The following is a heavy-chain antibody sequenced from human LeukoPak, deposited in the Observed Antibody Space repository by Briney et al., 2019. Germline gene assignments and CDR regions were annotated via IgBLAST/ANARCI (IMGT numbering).Heavy chain of an antibody. V-gene: IGHV4-34*01. Sequence: TSETLSLTCAVSGGSFSGHYWNWIRQPPGKGLEWIGEINHGGSTNYNPSLKSRVTISVDTSQKQFSLRLSSVTAADTAVYYCARGRYVTTRGGAAAGFLDYWGQGTLVTVST. J-gene: IGHJ4*02. CDR2: INHGGST. D-gene: IGHD6-13*01. CDR1: GGSFSGHY. CDR3: ARGRYVTTRGGAAAGFLDY.